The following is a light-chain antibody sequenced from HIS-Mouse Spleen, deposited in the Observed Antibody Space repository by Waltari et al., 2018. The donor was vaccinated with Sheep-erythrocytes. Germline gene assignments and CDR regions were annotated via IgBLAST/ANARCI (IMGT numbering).Light chain of an antibody. V-gene: IGKV2-30*02. Sequence: DVVMTQSPLSLPVTLGQPASISCRSSQSLVHSDGNTYLNWFQQGHGQSPRRLIYKGSNRDSGVPDRFSGSGSGTDFTLKISRVEAEDVGVYYCMQGTHWPPYTFGQGTKLEIK. CDR3: MQGTHWPPYT. CDR1: QSLVHSDGNTY. CDR2: KGS. J-gene: IGKJ2*01.